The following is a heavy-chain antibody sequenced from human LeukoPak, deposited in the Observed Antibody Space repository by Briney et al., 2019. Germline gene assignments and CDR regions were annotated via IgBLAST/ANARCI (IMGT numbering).Heavy chain of an antibody. CDR2: ICSGGNT. Sequence: SETLSLTCTVSGGSVSSDYYWGWIRQPPGKGLEWIGSICSGGNTCYNPSLQSRVTISADSSRNHFFLHLTSATAADTAVYFCARDPKWAFGGLNGGDFDYWGRGTLVTVSS. V-gene: IGHV4-39*02. D-gene: IGHD3-16*01. CDR3: ARDPKWAFGGLNGGDFDY. J-gene: IGHJ4*02. CDR1: GGSVSSDYY.